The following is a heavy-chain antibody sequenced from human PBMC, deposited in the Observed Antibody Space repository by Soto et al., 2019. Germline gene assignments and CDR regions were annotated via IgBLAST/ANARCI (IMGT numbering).Heavy chain of an antibody. D-gene: IGHD3-3*01. V-gene: IGHV4-30-2*01. CDR2: IYHSGST. J-gene: IGHJ3*02. CDR1: GGSISSGGYS. Sequence: PSETLSLTCAVSGGSISSGGYSWSWIRQPPGKGLEWIGYIYHSGSTYYNPSLKSRVTISVDRSKNQFSLKLSSVTAADTAVYYCARACDFWSVVGDAFDIWGQGTMVTVSS. CDR3: ARACDFWSVVGDAFDI.